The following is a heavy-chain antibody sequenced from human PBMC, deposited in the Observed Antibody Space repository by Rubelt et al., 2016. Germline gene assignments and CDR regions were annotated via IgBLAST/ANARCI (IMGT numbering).Heavy chain of an antibody. Sequence: QITLKESGPTLVKPTQTLTLTCTFSGFSLSTDGVGVGWTRQPPGKALEWLVLIYWDDDKRYSPSLKSRLSITKDPSKNQVVLKMTNMDPVDTATYYRASLAGATPGRDAFDIWGQGTMVTVSS. CDR3: ASLAGATPGRDAFDI. D-gene: IGHD6-25*01. CDR2: IYWDDDK. CDR1: GFSLSTDGVG. V-gene: IGHV2-5*02. J-gene: IGHJ3*02.